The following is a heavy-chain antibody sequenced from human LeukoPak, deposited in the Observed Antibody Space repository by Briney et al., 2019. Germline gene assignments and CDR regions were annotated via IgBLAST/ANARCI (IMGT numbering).Heavy chain of an antibody. V-gene: IGHV1-8*01. Sequence: ASVKVSCKASGYTFTSYDINWVRQATGQGLEWMGWMNPNSGNTGYAQKFQGRVTMTRNTSISTAYMELSSLRSEGTAVYYCARGQYYDILTGYYYHYYGMDVWGQGTTVTVSS. D-gene: IGHD3-9*01. CDR2: MNPNSGNT. J-gene: IGHJ6*02. CDR3: ARGQYYDILTGYYYHYYGMDV. CDR1: GYTFTSYD.